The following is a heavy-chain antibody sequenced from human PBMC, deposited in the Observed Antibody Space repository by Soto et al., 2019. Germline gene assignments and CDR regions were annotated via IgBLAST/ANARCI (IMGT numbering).Heavy chain of an antibody. V-gene: IGHV1-69*01. CDR3: ARSNYDFWGGHYPDNWFDP. D-gene: IGHD3-3*01. J-gene: IGHJ5*02. CDR2: IIPIFGAV. CDR1: GATFSSYA. Sequence: QVQLVQSGAEVKKPGSSVKVSCKSSGATFSSYAFTWVRQAPGQGLEWMGGIIPIFGAVKYAQKFQGRVTVTADESTGTVYMDVRSLRSEDTAMYYCARSNYDFWGGHYPDNWFDPWGQGPLVTVSS.